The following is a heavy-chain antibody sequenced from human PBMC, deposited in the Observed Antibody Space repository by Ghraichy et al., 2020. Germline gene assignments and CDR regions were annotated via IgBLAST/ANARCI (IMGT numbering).Heavy chain of an antibody. CDR3: ARRCTGSSCQRGAFDF. Sequence: SETLSLTCTVSGGSLRSNDYYWAWVRQAPGKGLEWIGSISYSGTTFYNPSLRSWVTKSVDTSKSQFSLNLHSVTATDTAIYYFARRCTGSSCQRGAFDFWGQGTMVTVSS. CDR1: GGSLRSNDYY. J-gene: IGHJ3*01. CDR2: ISYSGTT. V-gene: IGHV4-39*01. D-gene: IGHD2-15*01.